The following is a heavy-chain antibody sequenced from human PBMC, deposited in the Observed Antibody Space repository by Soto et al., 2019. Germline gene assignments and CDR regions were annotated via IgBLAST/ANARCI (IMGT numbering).Heavy chain of an antibody. Sequence: SETLSLTCNVSGGSISSGDYYWSWIRQPPGEGLEWIGYIFYSGSAYYNSSLKSRVTISIDTSKDQFSLKLSSVTAADTAVYYCARVGGQRVLDDWGDGTLVTVSS. CDR1: GGSISSGDYY. CDR3: ARVGGQRVLDD. D-gene: IGHD3-16*01. V-gene: IGHV4-30-4*01. J-gene: IGHJ4*01. CDR2: IFYSGSA.